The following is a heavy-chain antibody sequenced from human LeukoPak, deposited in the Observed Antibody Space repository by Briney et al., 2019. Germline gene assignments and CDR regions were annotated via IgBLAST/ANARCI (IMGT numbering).Heavy chain of an antibody. J-gene: IGHJ6*02. CDR2: VYYSGST. Sequence: SETLSLTCSVSGGSISTYYWSWIPQPPGKGLEWIGYVYYSGSTNYNPSLRSRVTISVDTSKNQFSLKLTSVTAADTAVYYCARDRLPYSYGYGLDVWGQGTTVTVS. CDR1: GGSISTYY. V-gene: IGHV4-59*13. D-gene: IGHD5-18*01. CDR3: ARDRLPYSYGYGLDV.